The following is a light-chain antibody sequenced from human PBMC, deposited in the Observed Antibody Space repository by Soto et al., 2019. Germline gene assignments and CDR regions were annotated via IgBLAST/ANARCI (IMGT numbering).Light chain of an antibody. V-gene: IGKV1-5*03. CDR1: QSISSW. J-gene: IGKJ2*01. CDR2: KAS. Sequence: DIQMTQSPSTLSASVGDRVTITCRASQSISSWLAWYQQKPGKAPKLLIYKASSLESGVPSRFSGSGSGTEFTITISSLQPDDFATYYCQQYNSYLYTVGQGTKLEIK. CDR3: QQYNSYLYT.